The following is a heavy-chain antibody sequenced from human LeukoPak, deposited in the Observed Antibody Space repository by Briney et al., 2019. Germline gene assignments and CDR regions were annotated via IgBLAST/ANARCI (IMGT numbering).Heavy chain of an antibody. CDR2: IIPIFGTA. CDR1: GGTFSSYA. J-gene: IGHJ6*02. V-gene: IGHV1-69*13. Sequence: GASVKVSCKASGGTFSSYAISWVRQAPGQGLEWMGGIIPIFGTANYAQKFQGRVTITADESTSTAYMELSSLRSEDTAVYYCARQILDCSGGSCYYYYGMDVWGQGTTVTVSS. CDR3: ARQILDCSGGSCYYYYGMDV. D-gene: IGHD2-15*01.